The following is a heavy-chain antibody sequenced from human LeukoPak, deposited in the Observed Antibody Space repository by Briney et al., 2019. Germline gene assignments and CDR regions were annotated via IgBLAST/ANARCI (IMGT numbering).Heavy chain of an antibody. J-gene: IGHJ6*02. CDR3: AKDLARQLGYYYYYGMDV. CDR1: EFTFSNYG. CDR2: ISYDGSNK. Sequence: PGRSLRLPCAASEFTFSNYGMHWVRQAPGKGLEWVAVISYDGSNKYYADSVKGRFTISRDNSKNTLYLQMNSLRAEDTAVYYCAKDLARQLGYYYYYGMDVWGQGTTVTVSS. V-gene: IGHV3-30*18. D-gene: IGHD6-6*01.